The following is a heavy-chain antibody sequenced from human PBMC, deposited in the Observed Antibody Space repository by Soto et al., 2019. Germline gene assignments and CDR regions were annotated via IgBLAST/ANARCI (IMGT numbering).Heavy chain of an antibody. J-gene: IGHJ4*02. CDR2: IYDSGST. CDR3: ARDKITGLFAY. Sequence: SETLSLTCTVSGGSISNYYWSWVRQPPGKGLEWIGYIYDSGSTNYNPSLKSRVTISVDTSKNQFSLRLTSVTAADTAVYYCARDKITGLFAYWGQGTLVTVSS. V-gene: IGHV4-59*12. D-gene: IGHD2-8*02. CDR1: GGSISNYY.